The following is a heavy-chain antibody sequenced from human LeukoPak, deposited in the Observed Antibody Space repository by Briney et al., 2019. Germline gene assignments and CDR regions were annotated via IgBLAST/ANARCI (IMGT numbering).Heavy chain of an antibody. CDR3: ARQEDSSGYYHYY. D-gene: IGHD3-22*01. V-gene: IGHV1-46*01. CDR2: INPSGGYT. CDR1: GYTFTNYY. Sequence: ASVKVSCKASGYTFTNYYVHWVRQAPGQGLEWMGIINPSGGYTTYAQKFQGGVTMTRDTSTSTVSMELSSLRSEDTAVYFCARQEDSSGYYHYYWGQGTLVTVSS. J-gene: IGHJ4*02.